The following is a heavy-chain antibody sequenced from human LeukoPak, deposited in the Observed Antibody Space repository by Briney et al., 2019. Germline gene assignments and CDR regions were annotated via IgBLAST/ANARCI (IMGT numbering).Heavy chain of an antibody. J-gene: IGHJ3*02. CDR2: ISSSSSTI. Sequence: GGSLRLSCAASGFTFSSYSMNWVRRAPGKGLEWVSYISSSSSTIYYADSVKGRFTISRDNAKNSLYLQMNSLRAEDTAVYYCAKDRYCSSTSCYAVGDAFDIWGQGTMVTVSS. D-gene: IGHD2-2*01. V-gene: IGHV3-48*01. CDR1: GFTFSSYS. CDR3: AKDRYCSSTSCYAVGDAFDI.